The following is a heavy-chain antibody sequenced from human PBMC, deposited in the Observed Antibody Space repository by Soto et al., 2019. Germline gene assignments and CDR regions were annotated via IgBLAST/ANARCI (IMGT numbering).Heavy chain of an antibody. CDR2: INHSGFT. CDR3: ARRHARFVH. CDR1: GGSFTGYY. D-gene: IGHD3-3*01. Sequence: SETLSLTCDVSGGSFTGYYWSWIRQPPGKGLEWIGEINHSGFTNYNPSLTGRVTISLDTSKSQFSLKLSSLTAADTAFYFCARRHARFVHWGPGTLENVFS. V-gene: IGHV4-34*01. J-gene: IGHJ4*02.